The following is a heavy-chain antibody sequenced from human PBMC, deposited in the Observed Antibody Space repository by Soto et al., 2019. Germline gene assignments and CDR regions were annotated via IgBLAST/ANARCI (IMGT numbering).Heavy chain of an antibody. CDR1: GFTFSSYW. Sequence: GGSLRLSCAASGFTFSSYWMHCVRQAPGKGLVWVSRINSDGSSTSYADSVKGRFTISRDNAKNTLYLQMNSLRAEDTAVYYCARAKYGPPYYMDVWGKGTTVTVSS. CDR2: INSDGSST. V-gene: IGHV3-74*01. CDR3: ARAKYGPPYYMDV. D-gene: IGHD2-8*01. J-gene: IGHJ6*03.